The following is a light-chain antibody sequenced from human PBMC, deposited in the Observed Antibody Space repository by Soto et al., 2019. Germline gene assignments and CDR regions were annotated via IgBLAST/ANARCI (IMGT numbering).Light chain of an antibody. CDR2: AAS. J-gene: IGKJ1*01. Sequence: IQMTQSLSSLSGSVEDRVIITCRASQSISNHLNWYQQKPGKAPKLLIFAASSLQSGVTSRFSGSRSGPDFTPTISSLQPEEVTTYYRQQSYSSPPTFRQGTKVDIK. V-gene: IGKV1-39*01. CDR3: QQSYSSPPT. CDR1: QSISNH.